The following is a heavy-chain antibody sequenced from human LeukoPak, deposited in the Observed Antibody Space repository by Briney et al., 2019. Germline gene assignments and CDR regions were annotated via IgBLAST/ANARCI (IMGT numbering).Heavy chain of an antibody. CDR2: ISSSSSYI. D-gene: IGHD1-14*01. V-gene: IGHV3-21*01. J-gene: IGHJ5*02. Sequence: PGGSLRLSCVGPGFTFSSYSMNWVRQAPGKGLEWVSSISSSSSYIYYADSVKGRFTISRDNAKNTVYLQMNSQRAEDTAVYYCARDNGMGRFDPWGPGTLVTVSS. CDR3: ARDNGMGRFDP. CDR1: GFTFSSYS.